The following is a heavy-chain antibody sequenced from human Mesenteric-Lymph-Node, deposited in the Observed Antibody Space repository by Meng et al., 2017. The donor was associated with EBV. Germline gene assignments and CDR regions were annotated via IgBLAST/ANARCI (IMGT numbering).Heavy chain of an antibody. CDR2: TYYRSKWYN. V-gene: IGHV6-1*02. J-gene: IGHJ4*02. CDR3: SRESWRAFDY. CDR1: GDSVSNTNVA. Sequence: QVQWQQSGPGLVKPSQTLSLTCAISGDSVSNTNVAWNWIRQSPSRGLEWLGRTYYRSKWYNEYAQSVKGRITINPDTSKSEFSLQLNSVTPDDTAVYYCSRESWRAFDYWGQGTLVTVSS.